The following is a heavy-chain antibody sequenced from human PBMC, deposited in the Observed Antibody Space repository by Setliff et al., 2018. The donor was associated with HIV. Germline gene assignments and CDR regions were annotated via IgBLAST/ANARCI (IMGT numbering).Heavy chain of an antibody. Sequence: PSETLSLTCAVYGGSFSGYYWSWIRQPPGKGLEWIGEINHSGSTNYNPSLKSRVTISVDTSKNQFSLKLNSVTAADTAVYYCARRGRDGVLIVFATGFDPWGQGTLVTVSS. J-gene: IGHJ5*02. V-gene: IGHV4-34*01. CDR3: ARRGRDGVLIVFATGFDP. D-gene: IGHD2-8*01. CDR1: GGSFSGYY. CDR2: INHSGST.